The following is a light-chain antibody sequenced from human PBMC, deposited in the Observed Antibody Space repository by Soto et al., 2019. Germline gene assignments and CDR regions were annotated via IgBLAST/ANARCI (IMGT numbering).Light chain of an antibody. V-gene: IGKV3-15*01. J-gene: IGKJ1*01. CDR3: QHYNNRPPWT. CDR1: QSVSSS. CDR2: SAS. Sequence: EIVMTQSPATLSVSPGERATLSCRASQSVSSSLAWYQQKPGQAPRLLMYSASTRATGIPARFSGSGSGTEFTLTISSLQSEDFAVYYCQHYNNRPPWTFGQGTKVEVK.